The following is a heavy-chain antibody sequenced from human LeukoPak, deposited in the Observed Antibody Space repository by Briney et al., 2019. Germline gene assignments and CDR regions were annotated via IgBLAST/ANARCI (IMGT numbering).Heavy chain of an antibody. Sequence: GGSLRLSCAASGFTFSSYWMTWVRQAPGKGLAWVANMNLDGSEKSYVDSVKGRFTISRDNAKNSLFLQMNSLTAEDTAVYYCARDDGFSCYSYWGQGTLVTVSS. CDR3: ARDDGFSCYSY. D-gene: IGHD3/OR15-3a*01. J-gene: IGHJ4*02. CDR2: MNLDGSEK. V-gene: IGHV3-7*01. CDR1: GFTFSSYW.